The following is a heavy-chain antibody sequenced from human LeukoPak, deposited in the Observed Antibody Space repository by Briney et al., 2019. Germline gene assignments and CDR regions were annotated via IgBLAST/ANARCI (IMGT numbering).Heavy chain of an antibody. J-gene: IGHJ4*02. V-gene: IGHV1-18*01. CDR2: ISGYKDNT. CDR3: ATQRGSYRWGTDFDY. D-gene: IGHD3-16*01. CDR1: GFTFTSYD. Sequence: GASVKASCKTSGFTFTSYDINWVRQAPGQGLEWMGWISGYKDNTNYAQKFQGRVTMTTDTATTTVYMEMRSLRSGDTAVYYCATQRGSYRWGTDFDYWGQGTLVTVSS.